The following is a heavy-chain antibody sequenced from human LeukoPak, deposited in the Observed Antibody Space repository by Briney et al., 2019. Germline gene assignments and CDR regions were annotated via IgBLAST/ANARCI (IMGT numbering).Heavy chain of an antibody. J-gene: IGHJ4*02. CDR2: ISSSSSYI. Sequence: GGSLRLSCAASGFTFSSYSMNWVRQAPGKRLEWVSSISSSSSYIYYADSVKGRFTISRDNAKNSLYLQMNSLRAEDTAVYYCARDPVPGIAAAGTHWGQGTLVTVSS. V-gene: IGHV3-21*01. CDR1: GFTFSSYS. D-gene: IGHD6-13*01. CDR3: ARDPVPGIAAAGTH.